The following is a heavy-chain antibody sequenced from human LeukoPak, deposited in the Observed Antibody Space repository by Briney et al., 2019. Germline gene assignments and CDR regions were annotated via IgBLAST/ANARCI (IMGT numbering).Heavy chain of an antibody. Sequence: SSETLSLTCTVSGGSISSDYGSWSRQPPGKGLEWIGYIYYSESTNYNPSLKSRVTISVDTSKNQFSLKLSSVTAAATAVYYCAPSLYGSGSYFYFDYWGQGTLVTVSS. CDR2: IYYSEST. V-gene: IGHV4-59*01. CDR3: APSLYGSGSYFYFDY. CDR1: GGSISSDY. J-gene: IGHJ4*02. D-gene: IGHD3-10*01.